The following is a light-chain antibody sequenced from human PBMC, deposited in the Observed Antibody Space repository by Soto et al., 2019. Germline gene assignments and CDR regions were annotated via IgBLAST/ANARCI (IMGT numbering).Light chain of an antibody. CDR2: GAS. J-gene: IGKJ4*01. Sequence: EVVLPQSPGTLSLSPGERATLSCRASQSVSSNYLAWYQQKPGQAPRLLIYGASSRATGIPDRFSGSGSGTDFTLTISSLEPEDFAVYYCQQRTNWPSFGGGTKVDTK. CDR3: QQRTNWPS. V-gene: IGKV3D-20*02. CDR1: QSVSSNY.